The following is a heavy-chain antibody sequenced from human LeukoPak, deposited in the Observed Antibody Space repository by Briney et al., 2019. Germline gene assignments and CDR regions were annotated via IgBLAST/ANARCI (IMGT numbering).Heavy chain of an antibody. D-gene: IGHD6-13*01. CDR3: ARERPGYSSSFDY. Sequence: PSETLFLTCTVSGGSISSYYWSWIRQPPGKGLEWIGYIYYSGSTNYNPSLKSRVTISVDTSKNQFSLKLSSVTAADTAVYYCARERPGYSSSFDYWGQGTLVTVSS. CDR1: GGSISSYY. J-gene: IGHJ4*02. V-gene: IGHV4-59*12. CDR2: IYYSGST.